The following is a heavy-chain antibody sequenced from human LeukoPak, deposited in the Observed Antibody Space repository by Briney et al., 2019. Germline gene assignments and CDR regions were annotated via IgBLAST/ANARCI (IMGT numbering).Heavy chain of an antibody. CDR2: IRYDGSNK. CDR3: AKDRRGDYYGSGSPPYYFDY. Sequence: GGSLRLSCAASGFTFSSYGMHWVRQAPGKGLEWVAFIRYDGSNKYYADSVKGRFTISRDNSKNTLYLQMNSLRAEDTAVYYCAKDRRGDYYGSGSPPYYFDYWGQGTLVTVSS. D-gene: IGHD3-10*01. CDR1: GFTFSSYG. J-gene: IGHJ4*02. V-gene: IGHV3-30*02.